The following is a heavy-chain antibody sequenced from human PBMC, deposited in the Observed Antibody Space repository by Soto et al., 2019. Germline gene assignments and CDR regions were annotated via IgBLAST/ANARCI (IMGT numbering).Heavy chain of an antibody. CDR1: GFTFSSYG. J-gene: IGHJ4*02. CDR2: ISYDGSNK. CDR3: AKNKYGGSSWYVVDY. Sequence: GGSLRLSCAASGFTFSSYGMHWVRQAPGKGLEWVAVISYDGSNKYYVDSVKDRFTISRDNSKNTLYLQMNSLRAEDTAVYYCAKNKYGGSSWYVVDYWGQGTLVTVSS. V-gene: IGHV3-30*18. D-gene: IGHD6-13*01.